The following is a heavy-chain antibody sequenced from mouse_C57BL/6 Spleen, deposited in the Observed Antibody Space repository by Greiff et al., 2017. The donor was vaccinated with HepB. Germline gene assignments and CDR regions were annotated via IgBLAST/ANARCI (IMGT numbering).Heavy chain of an antibody. CDR2: ISDGGSYT. V-gene: IGHV5-4*01. D-gene: IGHD4-1*01. CDR1: GFTFSSYA. J-gene: IGHJ2*01. CDR3: ARDSNSYFDY. Sequence: EVKLMESGGGLVKPGGSLKLSCAASGFTFSSYAMSWVRQTPEKRLEWVATISDGGSYTYYPDNVKGRFTISRDNAKNNLYLQMSHLKSEDTAMYYCARDSNSYFDYWGQGTTLTVSS.